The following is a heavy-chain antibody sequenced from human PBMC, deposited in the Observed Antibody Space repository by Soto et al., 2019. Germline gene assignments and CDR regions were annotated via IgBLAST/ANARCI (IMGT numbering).Heavy chain of an antibody. CDR3: ARVTVTTSSEWFDP. CDR2: MNPNSGNT. CDR1: GYTFTSYD. J-gene: IGHJ5*02. V-gene: IGHV1-8*01. Sequence: QVQLVQSGAEVKKPGTSVKVSCKASGYTFTSYDINWVRQATGQGLEWMGWMNPNSGNTGYAQKFQGRVTMTRNTSISTAYMELSSLRSEDTAVYYCARVTVTTSSEWFDPWGQGTLVTVSS. D-gene: IGHD4-4*01.